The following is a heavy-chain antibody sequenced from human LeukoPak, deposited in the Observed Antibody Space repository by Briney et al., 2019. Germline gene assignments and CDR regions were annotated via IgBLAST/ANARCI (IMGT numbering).Heavy chain of an antibody. J-gene: IGHJ4*02. V-gene: IGHV3-23*01. Sequence: GGSLRLSCAASGFTFNNYAMSWVRQAPGKGPEWVSAVTGSGGDTFYEDSVKGRFTISRDNSKNTLSLQMNSLGVEDTALYYCAKSRAAATTLLFDYWGQGTLVTVSS. D-gene: IGHD6-13*01. CDR2: VTGSGGDT. CDR3: AKSRAAATTLLFDY. CDR1: GFTFNNYA.